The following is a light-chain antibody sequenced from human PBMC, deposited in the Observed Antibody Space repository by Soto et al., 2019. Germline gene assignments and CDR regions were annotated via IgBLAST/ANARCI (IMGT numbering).Light chain of an antibody. CDR2: DAS. J-gene: IGKJ3*01. CDR3: QQRRNWPLFT. V-gene: IGKV3-11*01. Sequence: EIVLTQSPATLSLSPGERATLSCRASQSVSSYLAWYQQKPGQAPRLLIYDASNRATGIPVRFSGSGSGTDFTLTISRLEPEDSAVYYCQQRRNWPLFTFGPGTKLEIK. CDR1: QSVSSY.